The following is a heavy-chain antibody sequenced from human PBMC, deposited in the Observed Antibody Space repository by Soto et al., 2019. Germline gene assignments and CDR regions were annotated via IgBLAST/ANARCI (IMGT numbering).Heavy chain of an antibody. Sequence: SETLSLTCAVYGGSFSGYYWSRIRQPPGKGLEWIGEINHSESTNYNPSLKSRVTISVDTSKNQFSLKLSSVTAADTAVYYCARGVPPQLVVGRPAKYSRMAVSGHGRTVTVS. V-gene: IGHV4-34*01. CDR2: INHSEST. CDR3: ARGVPPQLVVGRPAKYSRMAV. CDR1: GGSFSGYY. D-gene: IGHD2-15*01. J-gene: IGHJ6*01.